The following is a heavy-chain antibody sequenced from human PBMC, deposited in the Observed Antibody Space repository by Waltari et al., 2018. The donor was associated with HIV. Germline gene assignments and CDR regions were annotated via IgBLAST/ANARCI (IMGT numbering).Heavy chain of an antibody. Sequence: QVRLDQWGTNVLKPSETLSLTCAVYGESFNDHYWTWIRQPPGKGPEWIGSVNHRGVRLYNPSLRSRLNISVDTSKNQFSLKLASVTAADTATCYCARWRDSLGYFYQFYFFDYWSQGHLVGISS. CDR3: ARWRDSLGYFYQFYFFDY. J-gene: IGHJ4*02. CDR2: VNHRGVR. CDR1: GESFNDHY. D-gene: IGHD3-16*01. V-gene: IGHV4-34*01.